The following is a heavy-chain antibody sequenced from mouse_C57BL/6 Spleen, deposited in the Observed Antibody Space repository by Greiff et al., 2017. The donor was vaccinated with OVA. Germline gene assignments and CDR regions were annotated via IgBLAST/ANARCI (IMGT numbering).Heavy chain of an antibody. J-gene: IGHJ1*03. D-gene: IGHD1-3*01. V-gene: IGHV1-18*01. Sequence: VQLQQSGPELVKPGASVKIPCKASGYTFTDYNMDWVKQSHGKSLEWIGDINPNNGGTIYNQKFKGKATLTVDKASSTAYMELRSLTSADTAVYFCARLGLGEVAWYFDVWGTGTTVTVSS. CDR2: INPNNGGT. CDR1: GYTFTDYN. CDR3: ARLGLGEVAWYFDV.